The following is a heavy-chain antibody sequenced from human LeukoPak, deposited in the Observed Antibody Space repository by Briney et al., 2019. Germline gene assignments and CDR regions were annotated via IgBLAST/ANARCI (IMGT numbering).Heavy chain of an antibody. D-gene: IGHD3-22*01. CDR1: GDSISSYY. V-gene: IGHV4-59*01. Sequence: SETLSLTCTVSGDSISSYYWSWIRQPPGRGLEWIGYIYYSGSTNYNPSLKSRVAISVDTSKKQFSLKLSSVTAADTAVYFCARFGDRSGDYYYFDQLGQGTLVTVSS. CDR2: IYYSGST. CDR3: ARFGDRSGDYYYFDQ. J-gene: IGHJ4*02.